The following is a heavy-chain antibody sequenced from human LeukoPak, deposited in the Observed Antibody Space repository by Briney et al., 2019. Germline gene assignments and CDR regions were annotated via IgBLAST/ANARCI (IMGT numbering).Heavy chain of an antibody. D-gene: IGHD2-15*01. J-gene: IGHJ5*02. CDR3: VRSEGYCSGGGCYSASWFDP. CDR1: GSGFPSCW. Sequence: GAALQISSKGSGSGFPSCWIGCVRRMPRKDREWRGSIFNGNSDTRYNPSFQGQVTISADKSINTAYLQWSSLKASDTAMYYCVRSEGYCSGGGCYSASWFDPWGQGTLVTVSS. CDR2: IFNGNSDT. V-gene: IGHV5-51*01.